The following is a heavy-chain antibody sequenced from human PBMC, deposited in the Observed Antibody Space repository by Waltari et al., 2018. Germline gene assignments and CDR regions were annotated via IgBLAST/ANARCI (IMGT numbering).Heavy chain of an antibody. Sequence: EVQVVESGGGLVKPGGSLRLSCAASGFTFSSYSMNWVRQAPGKGVEWVSSISSSSSYIYYADSVKGRFTISRDNAKNSLYLQMNSLRAEDTAVYYCARESRDSSGYELDYWGQGTLVTVSS. V-gene: IGHV3-21*01. D-gene: IGHD3-22*01. J-gene: IGHJ4*02. CDR1: GFTFSSYS. CDR3: ARESRDSSGYELDY. CDR2: ISSSSSYI.